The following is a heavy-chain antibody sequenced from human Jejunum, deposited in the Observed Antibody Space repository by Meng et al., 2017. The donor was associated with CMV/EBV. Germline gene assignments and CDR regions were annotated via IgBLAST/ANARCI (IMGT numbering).Heavy chain of an antibody. CDR2: IYSSGNT. V-gene: IGHV4-30-4*01. D-gene: IGHD6-19*01. CDR3: ARGGSSGWYDWYFDL. J-gene: IGHJ2*01. Sequence: GGSISSGDYFWSWIRQSPGKGLEWIGCIYSSGNTYYTPSLKSRLIISIDTSKTQFSLKLNSLIAADTAVYYCARGGSSGWYDWYFDLWGLGTLVTVSS. CDR1: GGSISSGDYF.